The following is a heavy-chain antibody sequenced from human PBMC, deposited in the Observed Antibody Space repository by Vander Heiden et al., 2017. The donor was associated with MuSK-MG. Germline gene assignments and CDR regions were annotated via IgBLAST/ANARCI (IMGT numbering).Heavy chain of an antibody. Sequence: VQLVASGGGLIQPGGSLRLSCAAPGFTASSNYMSWVRQAPGKGLEWVSVNDSGGSTYYADSVKGRFTISRDNSKNTLYLQMNSLRAEDTAVYYCAVIYDTDAFDIWGQGTMVTVSS. J-gene: IGHJ3*02. CDR3: AVIYDTDAFDI. V-gene: IGHV3-53*01. D-gene: IGHD3-3*01. CDR2: NDSGGST. CDR1: GFTASSNY.